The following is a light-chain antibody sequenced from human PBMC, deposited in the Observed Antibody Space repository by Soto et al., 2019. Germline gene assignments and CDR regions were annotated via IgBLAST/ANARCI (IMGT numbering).Light chain of an antibody. CDR3: CPNAGSYKLGV. CDR1: SSDVGAYDF. Sequence: QSALAQPRSVSGSPGQSVTISCTGTSSDVGAYDFVSWYQQLPGKAPKLMIFDVTKRTSGVPDRFSGSKSGNSASLTISGPQAEDEADYYCCPNAGSYKLGVFGGGTKLTVL. CDR2: DVT. J-gene: IGLJ3*02. V-gene: IGLV2-11*01.